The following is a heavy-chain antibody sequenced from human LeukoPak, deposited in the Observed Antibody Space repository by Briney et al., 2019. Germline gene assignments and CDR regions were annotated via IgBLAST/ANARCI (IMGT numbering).Heavy chain of an antibody. CDR2: IYYSGST. V-gene: IGHV4-61*01. CDR1: DGSVSSGSSY. D-gene: IGHD1-7*01. J-gene: IGHJ5*02. Sequence: SETLSLTCTVSDGSVSSGSSYWSWIRQPPGKGLEWIGYIYYSGSTNYNPSLKSRVTISVDTSKNQFSLKLRSVTAADTAVYYRARDLGAGTWFDPWGQGTLVTVSS. CDR3: ARDLGAGTWFDP.